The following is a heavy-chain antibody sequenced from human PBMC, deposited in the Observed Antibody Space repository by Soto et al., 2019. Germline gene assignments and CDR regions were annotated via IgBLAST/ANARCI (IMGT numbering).Heavy chain of an antibody. CDR1: GFTVSSNY. CDR2: IYSGGST. V-gene: IGHV3-53*01. CDR3: ARVSHGGSYFDY. D-gene: IGHD2-15*01. J-gene: IGHJ4*02. Sequence: GGSLRLSCAASGFTVSSNYMSWVRQAPGKGLEWVSVIYSGGSTYYADSVKGRFTISRDNSKNTLYLQMNSLRAEDTAVYYCARVSHGGSYFDYWGQGTLVTVSS.